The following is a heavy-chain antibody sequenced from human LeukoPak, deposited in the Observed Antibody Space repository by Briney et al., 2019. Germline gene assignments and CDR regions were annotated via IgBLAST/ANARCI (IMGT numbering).Heavy chain of an antibody. CDR2: INHSGST. CDR1: GGSFSGYY. J-gene: IGHJ6*03. V-gene: IGHV4-34*01. CDR3: ARRAARPYYYYYMDV. Sequence: PSETLSLTCAVYGGSFSGYYWSWIGQPPGKGRDWMGEINHSGSTNYNPSLKSRVTISVDTSKNQFSLKLSSVTAADTAVYYCARRAARPYYYYYMDVWGKGTTVTVSS. D-gene: IGHD6-6*01.